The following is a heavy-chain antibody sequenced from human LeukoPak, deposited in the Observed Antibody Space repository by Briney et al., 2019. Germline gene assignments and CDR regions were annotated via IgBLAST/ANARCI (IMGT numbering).Heavy chain of an antibody. CDR2: ISGNSEYT. D-gene: IGHD2-15*01. V-gene: IGHV3-23*01. Sequence: GGSLRLSCAASGFTFGSYAMSWVRQAPGKGLEWVSAISGNSEYTYYADSVKGRFTISRDNSKRTLFLQMNSLGAEDTAVYHCAQHLGYCSGGTCYFTYWGQGTLVTVSS. CDR1: GFTFGSYA. CDR3: AQHLGYCSGGTCYFTY. J-gene: IGHJ4*02.